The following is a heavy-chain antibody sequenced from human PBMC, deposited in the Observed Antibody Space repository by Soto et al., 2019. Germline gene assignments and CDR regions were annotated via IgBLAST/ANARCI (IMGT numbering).Heavy chain of an antibody. CDR3: ARHWVESWDAFDM. J-gene: IGHJ3*02. Sequence: EVHLVQSGAEVKKPGESLRISCKGSGDNFTTYWINWVRQMPGKGLEWMGRIDPSDSYTNYSPSLQGHVTISADKSSNTAYLEWNSLKASDTAMYYWARHWVESWDAFDMWGQGTMVTVSS. V-gene: IGHV5-10-1*03. D-gene: IGHD3-16*01. CDR2: IDPSDSYT. CDR1: GDNFTTYW.